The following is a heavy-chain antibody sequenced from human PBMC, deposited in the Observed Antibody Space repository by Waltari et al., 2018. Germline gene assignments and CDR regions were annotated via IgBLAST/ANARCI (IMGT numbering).Heavy chain of an antibody. D-gene: IGHD4-17*01. CDR3: ATDPSTHGDYENNYYYYGMDV. CDR1: GYTFTEYY. CDR2: VDPEDGET. J-gene: IGHJ6*02. Sequence: EVQLVQSGAEVKKPGAPVKISCKVSGYTFTEYYMHWVQQAPGKGLEWMGLVDPEDGETIYAEKFQGRVTITADTSTDSAYMELSSLRSEDTAVYYCATDPSTHGDYENNYYYYGMDVWGQGTTVTVSS. V-gene: IGHV1-69-2*01.